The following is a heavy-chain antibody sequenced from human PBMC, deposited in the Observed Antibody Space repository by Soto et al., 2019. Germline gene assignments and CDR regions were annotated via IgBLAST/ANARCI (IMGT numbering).Heavy chain of an antibody. J-gene: IGHJ5*02. D-gene: IGHD3-10*01. CDR2: VYYNENT. CDR1: CGSISSFTYY. Sequence: SETLSLTCSVSCGSISSFTYYWGWIRQPPGKGLEWIGTVYYNENTYYNPSLKSRVTITVDTAKNQFSLNLRSVTAADTAMYFRARRERYYGSPGWFDPWGPGNLVTLS. V-gene: IGHV4-39*01. CDR3: ARRERYYGSPGWFDP.